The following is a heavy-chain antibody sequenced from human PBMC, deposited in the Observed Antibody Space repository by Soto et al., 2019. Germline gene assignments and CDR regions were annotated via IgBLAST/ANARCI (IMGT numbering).Heavy chain of an antibody. Sequence: GGSLRLSCAASGFTFSSYAMSWVRQAPGKGLEWVSAISGSGGSTYYADSVKGRFTISRDNSKNTLYLQMNSLRAEDTAVYYCATASRPLGYCSSTSCYAFDYWGQGTLVNVSS. CDR3: ATASRPLGYCSSTSCYAFDY. CDR2: ISGSGGST. CDR1: GFTFSSYA. J-gene: IGHJ4*02. V-gene: IGHV3-23*01. D-gene: IGHD2-2*01.